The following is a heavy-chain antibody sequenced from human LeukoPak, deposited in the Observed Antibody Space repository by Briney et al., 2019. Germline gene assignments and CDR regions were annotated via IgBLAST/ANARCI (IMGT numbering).Heavy chain of an antibody. CDR2: INPSGGST. CDR3: ARGIYDSSDFEYFQD. J-gene: IGHJ1*01. CDR1: GFTFSSYA. D-gene: IGHD3-22*01. V-gene: IGHV1-46*01. Sequence: GGSLRLSCAASGFTFSSYAMHWVRQAPGQGLEWMGIINPSGGSTSYAQKFQGRVTLTRDTSISTAYMELSRLRSDDTAVYYCARGIYDSSDFEYFQDWGQGTLVTVSS.